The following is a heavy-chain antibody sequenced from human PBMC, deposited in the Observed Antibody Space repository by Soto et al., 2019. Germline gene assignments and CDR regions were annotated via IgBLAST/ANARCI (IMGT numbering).Heavy chain of an antibody. CDR2: IYYSGTT. D-gene: IGHD3-10*01. CDR3: ARDGLQGRYFYYGMDV. CDR1: GGSISSGGYY. Sequence: QVQLQESGPGLVKPSQTLSLTCTVSGGSISSGGYYWSWIRQHPGKGLEWIGYIYYSGTTYYNPSPKSRVTISVDTSKNQFSLNLSSVTAADTAVYYCARDGLQGRYFYYGMDVWGQGTTVTVSS. V-gene: IGHV4-31*03. J-gene: IGHJ6*02.